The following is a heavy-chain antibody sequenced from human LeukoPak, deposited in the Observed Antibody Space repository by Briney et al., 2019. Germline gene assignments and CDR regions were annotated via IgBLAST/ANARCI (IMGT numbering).Heavy chain of an antibody. CDR2: TYPGDSDA. D-gene: IGHD2-21*02. CDR1: GYSFTTYW. Sequence: GESLKISCKGSGYSFTTYWIGWVRQMPGKGLEWMGITYPGDSDARYSPSFQGQVTISTDKSINTAYLQWSSLKASDSAMYYCARQVFCGSHCPRLLDYWGQGTLVTVSS. CDR3: ARQVFCGSHCPRLLDY. V-gene: IGHV5-51*01. J-gene: IGHJ4*02.